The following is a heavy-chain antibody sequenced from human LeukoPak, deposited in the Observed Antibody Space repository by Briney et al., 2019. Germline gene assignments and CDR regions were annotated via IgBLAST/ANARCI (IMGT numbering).Heavy chain of an antibody. J-gene: IGHJ4*02. CDR2: IYYSGST. CDR3: ARLVPPAYYFDY. CDR1: GGSISSYY. Sequence: SETLSLTCTVSGGSISSYYWSWIRQPPGKGLEWIGYIYYSGSTNYNPSLKSRVTISVDTSKNQFSLKLSSVTAPDTAVYYCARLVPPAYYFDYWGQGTLVTVSS. V-gene: IGHV4-59*08. D-gene: IGHD1-26*01.